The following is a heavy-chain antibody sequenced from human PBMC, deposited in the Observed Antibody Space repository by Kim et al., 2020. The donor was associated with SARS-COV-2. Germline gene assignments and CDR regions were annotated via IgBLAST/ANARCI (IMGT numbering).Heavy chain of an antibody. Sequence: GGSLRLSCAASGFTFSSYAMSWVRQAPGKGLEWVSAISGSGGSTYYADSVKGRFTISRDNSKNTLYLQMNSLRAEDTAVYYCAKAVEYFDWLPYYFDYWGQGTLVTVSS. CDR2: ISGSGGST. CDR1: GFTFSSYA. D-gene: IGHD3-9*01. J-gene: IGHJ4*02. CDR3: AKAVEYFDWLPYYFDY. V-gene: IGHV3-23*01.